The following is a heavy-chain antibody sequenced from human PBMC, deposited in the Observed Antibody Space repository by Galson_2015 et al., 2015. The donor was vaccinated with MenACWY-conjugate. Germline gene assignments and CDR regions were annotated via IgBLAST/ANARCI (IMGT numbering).Heavy chain of an antibody. V-gene: IGHV3-23*01. CDR1: GFTFSSYA. Sequence: SLRLSCAASGFTFSSYAMTWVRQAPGKGLEWVSTISDSGRLTYYADSVKGRFTISRDNSKNALFLQMNNVRADDTASYYCAKDLVRNYEMLTGYYSDWGQGTLVTVSS. CDR2: ISDSGRLT. CDR3: AKDLVRNYEMLTGYYSD. J-gene: IGHJ4*02. D-gene: IGHD3-9*01.